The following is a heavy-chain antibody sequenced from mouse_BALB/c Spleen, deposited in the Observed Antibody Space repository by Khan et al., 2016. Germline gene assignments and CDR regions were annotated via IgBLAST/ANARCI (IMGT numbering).Heavy chain of an antibody. CDR2: INTNTGEP. J-gene: IGHJ2*01. V-gene: IGHV9-3*02. CDR1: GYTFTNYG. Sequence: QIQLVQSGPELKKPGETVKISCKATGYTFTNYGMNWVKQAPGKGLKWMGWINTNTGEPTYAEEFTGRFAFSLETSASTASLQINNLKNEDTATYCCAISGGNFDYWGQGTTLTVSS. CDR3: AISGGNFDY. D-gene: IGHD3-1*01.